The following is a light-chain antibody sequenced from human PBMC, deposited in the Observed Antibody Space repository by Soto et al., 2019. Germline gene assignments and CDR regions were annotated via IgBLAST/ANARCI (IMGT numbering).Light chain of an antibody. V-gene: IGKV1-33*01. Sequence: DIQMTQSPSSLSASVGDRVTITCRASQSISSWLAWYQQKPGRAPKPLIYDASNLEAGVPSGFRGSGSGTDFTFTISRLQPEDIATYYCQQYENLPTFGQGTRLEIK. J-gene: IGKJ5*01. CDR2: DAS. CDR3: QQYENLPT. CDR1: QSISSW.